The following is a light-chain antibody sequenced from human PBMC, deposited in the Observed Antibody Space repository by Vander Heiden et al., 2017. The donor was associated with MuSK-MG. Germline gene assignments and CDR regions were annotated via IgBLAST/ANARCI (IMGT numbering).Light chain of an antibody. CDR3: QAWDSSTAGVV. J-gene: IGLJ2*01. V-gene: IGLV3-1*01. CDR1: KLGDKY. Sequence: SYELTQPPSVSVPPGPTASITCPGDKLGDKYACWYQQKPGQSPVLVIYQDSKRPSGIPERFSGSNSGNTATLTISGTQARDEADYYCQAWDSSTAGVVFGGGTKLTVL. CDR2: QDS.